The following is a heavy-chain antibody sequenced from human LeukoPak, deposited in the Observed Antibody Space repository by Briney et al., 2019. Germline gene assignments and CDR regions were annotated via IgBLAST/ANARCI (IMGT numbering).Heavy chain of an antibody. D-gene: IGHD2-2*01. CDR1: GYTLTDYY. CDR2: INPNSGAT. V-gene: IGHV1-2*02. CDR3: ARVGVVPSPDYSWFDP. J-gene: IGHJ5*02. Sequence: ASVKVSCKASGYTLTDYYMHWVRQAPGQGREWMGWINPNSGATNYAQKFQGRVTMPRDTSNSTAHMELSRLRSDATAVYYCARVGVVPSPDYSWFDPWGQGTLVTVSS.